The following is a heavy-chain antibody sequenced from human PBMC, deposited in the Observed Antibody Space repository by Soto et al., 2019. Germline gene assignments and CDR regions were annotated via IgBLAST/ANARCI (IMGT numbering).Heavy chain of an antibody. V-gene: IGHV4-59*03. Sequence: QVQLQESGPRLVKPSETLSLACTVSGVSISDDHWSWIRQPPGKGLEWIGFFHQSGRTTYNPSLQSRATVSLDPSKTLFSLELTSVTAADTALYYCATGPDRAKIGYWGQGFSVTVSS. CDR2: FHQSGRT. CDR3: ATGPDRAKIGY. J-gene: IGHJ4*02. CDR1: GVSISDDH.